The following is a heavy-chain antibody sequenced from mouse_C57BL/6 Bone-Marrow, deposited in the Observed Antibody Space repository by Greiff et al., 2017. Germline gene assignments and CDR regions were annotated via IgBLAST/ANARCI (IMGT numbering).Heavy chain of an antibody. CDR1: GYTFTSYW. J-gene: IGHJ3*01. CDR2: IYPGNSDT. D-gene: IGHD2-3*01. V-gene: IGHV1-5*01. CDR3: TRGDDGYYVYFAY. Sequence: EVQVVESGTVLARPGASVKMSCKTSGYTFTSYWMHWVKQRTGQGLEWIGAIYPGNSDTSYNQKFKGKAKLTAVTSASTAYMELSSLTNEDSAVYYCTRGDDGYYVYFAYWGQGTLVTVSA.